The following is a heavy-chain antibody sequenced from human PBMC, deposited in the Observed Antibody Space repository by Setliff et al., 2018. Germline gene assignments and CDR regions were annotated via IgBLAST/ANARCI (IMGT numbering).Heavy chain of an antibody. CDR3: ARWNGSGYFYY. J-gene: IGHJ4*02. Sequence: SVKVSCKTSGGTFKNHAISWVRQAPGQGLEWMGGTIPMFDRPNYAQKFQGRVAITADESTNTAYMELSSLTFEDTAVYYCARWNGSGYFYYWGQGTWVTVSS. V-gene: IGHV1-69*13. CDR1: GGTFKNHA. D-gene: IGHD3-3*01. CDR2: TIPMFDRP.